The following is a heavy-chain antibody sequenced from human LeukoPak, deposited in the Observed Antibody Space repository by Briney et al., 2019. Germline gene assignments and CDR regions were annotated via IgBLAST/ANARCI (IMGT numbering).Heavy chain of an antibody. V-gene: IGHV4-59*08. Sequence: SETLSLTCTVSGGSISSYYWSWIRQPPGKGLEWIGYIYYGGISTNYNPSLKSRVTISVDTSKNQFSLKLSSVTAADTAVYYCARRQSSGWYFDYWGQGTLVTVSS. CDR2: IYYGGIST. CDR3: ARRQSSGWYFDY. CDR1: GGSISSYY. D-gene: IGHD6-19*01. J-gene: IGHJ4*02.